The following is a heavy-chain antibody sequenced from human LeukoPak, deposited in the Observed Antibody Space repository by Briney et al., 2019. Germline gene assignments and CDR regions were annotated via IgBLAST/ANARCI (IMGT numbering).Heavy chain of an antibody. CDR2: IYHSGST. V-gene: IGHV4-4*02. D-gene: IGHD3-9*01. CDR3: AISYDIPSQRDGVDAFDI. Sequence: GSLRLSCAASGFTVSSNYMSWVRQPPGKGLEWIGEIYHSGSTNCNPSLKSRVTISVDKSKNQFSLKLSSVTAADTAVYYCAISYDIPSQRDGVDAFDIWGQGTMVTVSS. J-gene: IGHJ3*02. CDR1: GFTVSSNY.